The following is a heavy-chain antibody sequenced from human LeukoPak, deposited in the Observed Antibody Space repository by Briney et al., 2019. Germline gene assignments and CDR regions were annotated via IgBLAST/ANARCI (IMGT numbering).Heavy chain of an antibody. CDR2: LNHDGSTT. CDR3: ARGRPRGYSGFVSDH. V-gene: IGHV3-74*03. D-gene: IGHD5-12*01. CDR1: GFNFTNHW. J-gene: IGHJ5*02. Sequence: GGSLRLSCAASGFNFTNHWMHWFRHAPGKGLVWVSRLNHDGSTTTYADFVKGRFTISRDNAKKTLYLQMNSLTAEDTAVYFCARGRPRGYSGFVSDHWGQGAPISVSS.